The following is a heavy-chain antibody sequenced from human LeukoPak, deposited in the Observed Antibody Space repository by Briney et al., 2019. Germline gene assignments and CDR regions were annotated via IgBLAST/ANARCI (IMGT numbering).Heavy chain of an antibody. CDR3: ARQVSAGYFDN. J-gene: IGHJ4*02. D-gene: IGHD6-13*01. CDR1: GYSFTNYW. V-gene: IGHV5-51*01. CDR2: IYPGDSDT. Sequence: GESLEISCKGFGYSFTNYWIGWVRQMPGKGLGSMGIIYPGDSDTRYSPSFQGQVAVSADKSISTAYLLWSSLKASDSGMYYCARQVSAGYFDNWGQGTLVTVSS.